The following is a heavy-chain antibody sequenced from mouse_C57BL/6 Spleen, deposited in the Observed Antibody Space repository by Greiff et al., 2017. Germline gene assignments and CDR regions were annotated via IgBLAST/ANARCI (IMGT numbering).Heavy chain of an antibody. CDR1: GYTFTSYW. CDR3: ARSPTGYFDY. V-gene: IGHV1-61*01. D-gene: IGHD1-1*01. Sequence: QVHVKQPGAELVRPGSSVKLSCKASGYTFTSYWMDWVKQRPGQGLEWIGNIYPSDSETHYNQKFKDKATLTVDKSSSTAYMQLSSLTSEDSAVYYCARSPTGYFDYWGQGTTLTVSS. CDR2: IYPSDSET. J-gene: IGHJ2*01.